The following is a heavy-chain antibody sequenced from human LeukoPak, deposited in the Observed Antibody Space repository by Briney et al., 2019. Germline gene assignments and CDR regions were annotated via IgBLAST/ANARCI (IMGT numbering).Heavy chain of an antibody. J-gene: IGHJ6*03. CDR3: ARAYCSGGSCYSGALYYYMDV. CDR1: GGSISSYY. V-gene: IGHV4-59*01. CDR2: IYYSGST. Sequence: SETLSLTCTVSGGSISSYYWSWIRQPPGKGLEWIGYIYYSGSTNYNPSLKSRVTISVDTSKNQFSLKLSSVTAADTAVYYCARAYCSGGSCYSGALYYYMDVWGKGTTVTVSS. D-gene: IGHD2-15*01.